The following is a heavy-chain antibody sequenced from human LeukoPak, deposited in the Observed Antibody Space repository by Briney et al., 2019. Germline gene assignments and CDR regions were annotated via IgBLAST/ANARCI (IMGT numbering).Heavy chain of an antibody. D-gene: IGHD4-17*01. V-gene: IGHV1-18*01. CDR1: GYTFTSYG. Sequence: ASVKVSCKTSGYTFTSYGISWVRQAPGQGLEWMGWISAYNGNTNYAQKVQGRVTMTTDTSTSTAYMELRSLRSDDTAVYYCARDTFTVTTSFVDYWGQGTLVTVSS. CDR3: ARDTFTVTTSFVDY. CDR2: ISAYNGNT. J-gene: IGHJ4*02.